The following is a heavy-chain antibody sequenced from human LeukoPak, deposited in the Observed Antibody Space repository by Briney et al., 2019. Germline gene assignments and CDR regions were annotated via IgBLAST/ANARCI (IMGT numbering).Heavy chain of an antibody. V-gene: IGHV4-59*01. J-gene: IGHJ6*04. CDR1: GGSMNDYY. CDR2: IHYTGYA. D-gene: IGHD3-16*02. CDR3: ARTPYSSGRLGGYPYCYMDV. Sequence: LSLTCVVSGGSMNDYYWSWVRQSPGKGLDWIGQIHYTGYANYNPSLKSRLTISVDTSKNQLSLRLRSLTAADTAVYFCARTPYSSGRLGGYPYCYMDVWGKGTTVTASS.